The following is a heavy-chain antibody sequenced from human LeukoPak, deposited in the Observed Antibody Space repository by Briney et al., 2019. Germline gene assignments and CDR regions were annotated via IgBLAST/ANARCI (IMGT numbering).Heavy chain of an antibody. V-gene: IGHV1-2*06. Sequence: ASIKVSCKASGYTFTDYYMHWVRQAPGQGLQWMGRINPKTGGTNYAQKFQGRVTMTGDTSISTAYMELSRLGSDDTAVYYCARRVQTTGVFDYWGQGTLVILSS. CDR2: INPKTGGT. J-gene: IGHJ4*02. CDR3: ARRVQTTGVFDY. D-gene: IGHD4/OR15-4a*01. CDR1: GYTFTDYY.